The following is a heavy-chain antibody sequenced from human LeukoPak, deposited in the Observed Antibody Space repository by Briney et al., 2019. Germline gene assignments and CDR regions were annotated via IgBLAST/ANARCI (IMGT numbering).Heavy chain of an antibody. Sequence: GGSLRLSCAPSGFTFSSYAMHWVRQAPGKGLEWVAVISYAGSNKFYADSVRGRVTISRDNSKNTLYLQMNNLKTEDTAVYYCARDRVVRGVIYGRNRFDPWGQGTLVTVSS. CDR1: GFTFSSYA. D-gene: IGHD3-10*01. CDR2: ISYAGSNK. CDR3: ARDRVVRGVIYGRNRFDP. V-gene: IGHV3-30-3*01. J-gene: IGHJ5*02.